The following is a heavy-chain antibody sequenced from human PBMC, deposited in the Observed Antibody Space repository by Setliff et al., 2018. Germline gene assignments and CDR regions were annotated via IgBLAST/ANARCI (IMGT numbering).Heavy chain of an antibody. Sequence: PGGSLRLSCAASGFTFSSYAMSWVRQAPGKGLEWVSAISGSGGSTYYADSVKGRFTISRDNSKNTLYLQMNSLRAEDTAVYSCAKNGFGVVALGVNNWFDPWSQGTLVTVSS. V-gene: IGHV3-23*01. CDR2: ISGSGGST. CDR1: GFTFSSYA. J-gene: IGHJ5*02. CDR3: AKNGFGVVALGVNNWFDP. D-gene: IGHD3-10*01.